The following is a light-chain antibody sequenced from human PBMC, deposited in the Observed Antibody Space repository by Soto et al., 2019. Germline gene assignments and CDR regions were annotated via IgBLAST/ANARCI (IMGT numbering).Light chain of an antibody. CDR1: QGITNY. Sequence: DIPMTQSPSSLSASVGDRVTITCRASQGITNYLAWYQQRPGKVPKLLIYAASTLQSGVPSRFSGSGSGTDFTLTISSLQPEDVATYYCQKYNSALWSFGQGTKVEIK. CDR2: AAS. J-gene: IGKJ1*01. CDR3: QKYNSALWS. V-gene: IGKV1-27*01.